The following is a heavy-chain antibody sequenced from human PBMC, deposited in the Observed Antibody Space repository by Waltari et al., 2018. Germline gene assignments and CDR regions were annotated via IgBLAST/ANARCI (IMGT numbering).Heavy chain of an antibody. CDR2: ISQDGSGK. V-gene: IGHV3-74*01. CDR1: GFTFSSYW. Sequence: EVQLVESGGGLVQPGGSLRLSCAASGFTFSSYWMHWVRQAPGKDLVGVSRISQDGSGKTYADSVKGRFTISRDNAKNTLDLQMNSLRAEDTAVYYCIRGGGYCSGGNCYPYFDYWGQGILVTVSS. J-gene: IGHJ4*02. CDR3: IRGGGYCSGGNCYPYFDY. D-gene: IGHD2-15*01.